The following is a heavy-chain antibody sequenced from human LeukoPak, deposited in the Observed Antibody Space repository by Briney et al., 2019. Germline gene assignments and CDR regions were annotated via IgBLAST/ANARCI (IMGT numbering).Heavy chain of an antibody. CDR1: GYSFTSYW. D-gene: IGHD6-19*01. V-gene: IGHV5-51*01. CDR2: IYPGDSDT. J-gene: IGHJ4*02. CDR3: ARHEGRAGEVAGVDY. Sequence: GESLKISCKGSGYSFTSYWIGWVRQMPGKGLEWMGFIYPGDSDTRYSPSFQGQVTILADKSISTAYLQWSSLKASDTAMYFCARHEGRAGEVAGVDYWGQGTLVTVSS.